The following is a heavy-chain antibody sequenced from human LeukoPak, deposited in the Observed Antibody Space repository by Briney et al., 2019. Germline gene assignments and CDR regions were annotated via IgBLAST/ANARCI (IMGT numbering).Heavy chain of an antibody. Sequence: PGGSLRLSCAASGFTFSSYGMHWVRQAPGKGLEWVAVIWYDGSNKYYADSVKGRFTISGDNSKNTLYLQMNSLRAEDTAVYYCAAVRGYSYGQFDYWGQGTLVTVSS. CDR3: AAVRGYSYGQFDY. CDR2: IWYDGSNK. D-gene: IGHD5-18*01. V-gene: IGHV3-33*01. J-gene: IGHJ4*02. CDR1: GFTFSSYG.